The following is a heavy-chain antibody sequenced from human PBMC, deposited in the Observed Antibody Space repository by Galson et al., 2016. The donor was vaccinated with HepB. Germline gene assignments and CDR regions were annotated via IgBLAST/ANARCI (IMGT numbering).Heavy chain of an antibody. CDR2: IYYNGTT. D-gene: IGHD3-10*01. V-gene: IGHV4-31*03. J-gene: IGHJ4*02. CDR3: ALYGSGSYSDTFDY. Sequence: TLSLTCTVSGDSISSGGYYWSWLRQQPGKGLEWIGFIYYNGTTYYNPPLKSRLTISVDTSKNHFSLKLSSVTAADTAIYYCALYGSGSYSDTFDYWGQGTLVTVSS. CDR1: GDSISSGGYY.